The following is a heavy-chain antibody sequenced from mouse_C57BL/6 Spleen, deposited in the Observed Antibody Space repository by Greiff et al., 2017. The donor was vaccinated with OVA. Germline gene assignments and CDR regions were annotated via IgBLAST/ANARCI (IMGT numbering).Heavy chain of an antibody. V-gene: IGHV1-69*01. Sequence: QVQLQQPGAELVMPGASVKLSCKASGYTFTSYWMHWVKQRPGQGLEWIGEIDPSDSYTNYNQKFKGKSTLTVDKSSSTAYMQLSSLTSEDSAVYYCARGRENYGNYGWFAYWGQGTLVTVSA. CDR1: GYTFTSYW. J-gene: IGHJ3*01. D-gene: IGHD2-1*01. CDR3: ARGRENYGNYGWFAY. CDR2: IDPSDSYT.